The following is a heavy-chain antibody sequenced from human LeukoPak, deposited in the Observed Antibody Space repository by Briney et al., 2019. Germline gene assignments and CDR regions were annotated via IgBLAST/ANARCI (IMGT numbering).Heavy chain of an antibody. D-gene: IGHD3-10*01. J-gene: IGHJ4*02. CDR1: GFTFSSYA. Sequence: PGGSLRLSCAASGFTFSSYAMSWVRQAPGKGLEWVSAISDSGGSTSYADSVKGRFTISRDNSKSTLYLQMNSLRAEDTAVYYRAKGIHYYASGSYYKESRRFDYWGQGTLVTVSS. CDR2: ISDSGGST. V-gene: IGHV3-23*01. CDR3: AKGIHYYASGSYYKESRRFDY.